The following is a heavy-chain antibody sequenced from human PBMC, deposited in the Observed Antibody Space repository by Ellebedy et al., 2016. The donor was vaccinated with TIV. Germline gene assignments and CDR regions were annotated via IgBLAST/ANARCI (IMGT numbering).Heavy chain of an antibody. CDR2: IYWNDDK. CDR3: AHHYSSSWYPVY. D-gene: IGHD6-13*01. Sequence: SGPTLVKPTQTLTLTCTFSGFSLSTRGVGVGWIRQPPGKALEWLALIYWNDDKRYSPSLKSRLTITKDPSKNQVVLTMTNMDPVDTATYYCAHHYSSSWYPVYWGQGTLVTVSS. J-gene: IGHJ4*02. CDR1: GFSLSTRGVG. V-gene: IGHV2-5*01.